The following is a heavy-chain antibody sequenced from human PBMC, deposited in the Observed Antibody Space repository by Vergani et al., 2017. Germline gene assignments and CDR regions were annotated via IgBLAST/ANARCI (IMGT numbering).Heavy chain of an antibody. CDR3: ARGDVWSGYTDY. V-gene: IGHV4-34*01. Sequence: QVQLQQWGAGLLKPSETLSLTCAVYGGSFSGYYWSWIRQPPGKGLEWIGEINHSGSTNYNPSLKSRVTISVDTSKNQFSLKLSSVTAADTAVYYCARGDVWSGYTDYWGQGTLVTVSS. J-gene: IGHJ4*02. D-gene: IGHD3-3*01. CDR1: GGSFSGYY. CDR2: INHSGST.